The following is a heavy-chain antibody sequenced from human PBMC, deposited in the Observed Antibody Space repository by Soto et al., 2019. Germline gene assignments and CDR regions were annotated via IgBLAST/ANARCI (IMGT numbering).Heavy chain of an antibody. V-gene: IGHV4-59*01. CDR3: ARLTAPRAGDKVVRYYYYYMDV. D-gene: IGHD3-22*01. CDR1: GVSISSYY. Sequence: SETLSLTCTVSGVSISSYYWSWIRQPPGKGLEWIGYIYYSGSTNYNPSLKSRVTISVDTSKNQFSLKLSSVTAADTAVYYCARLTAPRAGDKVVRYYYYYMDVWGKGTTVTVSS. CDR2: IYYSGST. J-gene: IGHJ6*03.